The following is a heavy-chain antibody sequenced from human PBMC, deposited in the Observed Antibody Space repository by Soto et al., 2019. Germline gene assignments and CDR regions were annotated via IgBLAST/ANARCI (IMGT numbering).Heavy chain of an antibody. Sequence: AASVKVSCKASGGAFTDYIFDWVRQAPGQGLEWMGGIIPMFGTPKYAQKFQHRVTISADVSTGTACMELTRLRFDDTAVYYCAGGRDQPPVGLYFESWGEGTRVTVSS. CDR2: IIPMFGTP. CDR3: AGGRDQPPVGLYFES. CDR1: GGAFTDYI. J-gene: IGHJ4*02. V-gene: IGHV1-69*13. D-gene: IGHD1-26*01.